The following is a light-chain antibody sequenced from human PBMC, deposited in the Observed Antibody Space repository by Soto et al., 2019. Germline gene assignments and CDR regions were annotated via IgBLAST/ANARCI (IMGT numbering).Light chain of an antibody. J-gene: IGKJ3*01. CDR2: GAS. V-gene: IGKV1-27*01. CDR1: QGISSS. Sequence: DIQMTQSTSSLSASVGDTVTITCRASQGISSSLAWYQQKAGKVPDLLIYGASTLQSGVPSHFSGSGSGTDFTLTISSLQPEDVATYYCQEYHSPPFTFGPGTKVEMK. CDR3: QEYHSPPFT.